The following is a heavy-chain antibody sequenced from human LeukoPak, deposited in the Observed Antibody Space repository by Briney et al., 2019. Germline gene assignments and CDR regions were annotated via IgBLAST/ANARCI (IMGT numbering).Heavy chain of an antibody. CDR3: AKDFYESSGYSFDY. J-gene: IGHJ4*02. Sequence: GGSLRLSCTASVFIFSSFPMNWVRHAPWKGLEWLLGISASGGNTNYEDSVKGRFTISRDNSQNTLYLQMDSLRAEDTAIYYCAKDFYESSGYSFDYWGQGTLVAVSS. CDR2: ISASGGNT. D-gene: IGHD3-22*01. V-gene: IGHV3-23*01. CDR1: VFIFSSFP.